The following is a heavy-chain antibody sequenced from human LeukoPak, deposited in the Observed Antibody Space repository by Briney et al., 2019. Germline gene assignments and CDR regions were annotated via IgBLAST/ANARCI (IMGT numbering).Heavy chain of an antibody. CDR3: ATDLRRITIFGVVIRGAFDI. Sequence: AASVKVSCKASGYTFTGHYMHWVRQAPGQGLEWMGWIHAGTGDTNYAQKFQGRFTMTRDTSINTLYMELSSLRSEDTAVYYCATDLRRITIFGVVIRGAFDIWGQGTMVTVSS. D-gene: IGHD3-3*01. J-gene: IGHJ3*02. V-gene: IGHV1-2*02. CDR1: GYTFTGHY. CDR2: IHAGTGDT.